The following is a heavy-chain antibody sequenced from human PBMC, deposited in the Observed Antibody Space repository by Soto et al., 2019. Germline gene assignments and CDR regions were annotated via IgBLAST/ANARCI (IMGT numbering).Heavy chain of an antibody. Sequence: SETLSLTCTVSGGSISSYYWTWVRQPPGKGLEWIGEIYHSGTTNYNPSLKSRVTISVDRSKNQFSLKLSSVTAADTAVYYCARVPSPWGQGTLVTVSS. CDR3: ARVPSP. J-gene: IGHJ5*02. V-gene: IGHV4-59*12. CDR1: GGSISSYY. CDR2: IYHSGTT.